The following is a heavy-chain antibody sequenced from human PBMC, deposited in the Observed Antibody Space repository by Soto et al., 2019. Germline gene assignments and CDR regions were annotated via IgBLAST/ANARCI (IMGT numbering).Heavy chain of an antibody. V-gene: IGHV4-59*01. J-gene: IGHJ4*02. Sequence: QVQLQESGPGLVKPSETLSLTCTVSGGSIKSYYWSWIRQPPGKGLEWIGYMYYSGNTNHNPSLKCRVTISVDTSKNQISLKMTSVTAADTAVYYCAGGRYNYGIWGQGTLVIVSS. CDR2: MYYSGNT. CDR3: AGGRYNYGI. D-gene: IGHD5-18*01. CDR1: GGSIKSYY.